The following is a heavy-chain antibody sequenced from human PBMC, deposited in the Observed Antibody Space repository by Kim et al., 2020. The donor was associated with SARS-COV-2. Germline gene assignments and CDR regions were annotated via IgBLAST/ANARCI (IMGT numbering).Heavy chain of an antibody. Sequence: GGSLRLSCAASGFTFSDYYMSWIRQAPGKGLEWVSYISSSSSYTNYADSVKGRFTISRDNAKNSLYLQMNSLRAEDTAVYYCARDILSSSWFLNLPLDWGQGTLVTVSS. CDR1: GFTFSDYY. D-gene: IGHD6-13*01. CDR3: ARDILSSSWFLNLPLD. V-gene: IGHV3-11*06. CDR2: ISSSSSYT. J-gene: IGHJ1*01.